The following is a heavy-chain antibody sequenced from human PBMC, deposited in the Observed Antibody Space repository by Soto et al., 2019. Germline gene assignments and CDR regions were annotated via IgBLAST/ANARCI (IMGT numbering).Heavy chain of an antibody. Sequence: QVQLQESGPGLVKPSETLSLTCTVSGGSISSYYWSWIRQPPGKGLEWIGYIYYSGSTNYNPSLKSRVTISVDTSKNQFSLKLSSVTAADTAVYYCARWWIQLCDGGGWFDPWGQGTLVTVSS. CDR2: IYYSGST. CDR1: GGSISSYY. CDR3: ARWWIQLCDGGGWFDP. D-gene: IGHD5-18*01. V-gene: IGHV4-59*01. J-gene: IGHJ5*02.